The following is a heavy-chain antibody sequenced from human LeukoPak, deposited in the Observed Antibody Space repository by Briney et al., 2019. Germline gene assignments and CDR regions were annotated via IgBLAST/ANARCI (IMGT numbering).Heavy chain of an antibody. CDR2: INHSGGT. Sequence: SETLSLTCAVYGGSFSGYYWSWIRQPPGKGLEWIGEINHSGGTNYNPSLKSRVTISVDTSKNQFSLKLSSVTAADTAVYYCARSKPGYYYGSGSYYHWGQGTLVTVSS. CDR1: GGSFSGYY. CDR3: ARSKPGYYYGSGSYYH. J-gene: IGHJ5*02. D-gene: IGHD3-10*01. V-gene: IGHV4-34*01.